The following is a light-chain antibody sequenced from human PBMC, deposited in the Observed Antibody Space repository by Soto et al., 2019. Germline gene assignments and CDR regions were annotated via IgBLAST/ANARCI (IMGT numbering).Light chain of an antibody. V-gene: IGLV1-44*01. CDR2: SQN. CDR1: FSNIGTNP. Sequence: QTVVTQPPSASGTPGQRVTISCSGTFSNIGTNPVNWYQQIPGTAPKLLIYSQNQRPSGVPDRFSGSKSGTSASLAISGLQSEDEADYYCASWDDSLSGLVFGGGTKLTVL. J-gene: IGLJ2*01. CDR3: ASWDDSLSGLV.